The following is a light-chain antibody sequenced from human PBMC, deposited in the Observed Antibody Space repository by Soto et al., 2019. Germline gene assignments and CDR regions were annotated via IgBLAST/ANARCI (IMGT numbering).Light chain of an antibody. Sequence: DIVMTQSPDSLAVSMSERATINCKSSQNLLHSSDNKDHLAWFQQKPGQPPKLLIYGASTREFGVPDRFSGSGSGTDFTLTISSLQAEDVAVYFCQQHYSSMRTFGQGTKVEIK. V-gene: IGKV4-1*01. J-gene: IGKJ1*01. CDR3: QQHYSSMRT. CDR2: GAS. CDR1: QNLLHSSDNKDH.